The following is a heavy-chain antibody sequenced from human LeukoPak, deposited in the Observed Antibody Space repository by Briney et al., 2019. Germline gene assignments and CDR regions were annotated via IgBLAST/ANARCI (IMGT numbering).Heavy chain of an antibody. CDR1: GYTFTTYA. J-gene: IGHJ5*02. CDR2: INAGNGNT. D-gene: IGHD4-11*01. V-gene: IGHV1-3*01. Sequence: ASVKVSCKASGYTFTTYAMHWVRQAPGQRLEWMGWINAGNGNTKYSQKFQARVTITRDTSASTAYMELSSLRSEDTAVYYCASIMTTVTTTFDPWGQGTLVTVSS. CDR3: ASIMTTVTTTFDP.